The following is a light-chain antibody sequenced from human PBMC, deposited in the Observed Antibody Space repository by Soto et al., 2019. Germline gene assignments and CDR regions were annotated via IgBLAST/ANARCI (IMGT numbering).Light chain of an antibody. J-gene: IGLJ1*01. CDR3: AAWDDPMNGTD. V-gene: IGLV1-44*01. CDR1: SSNIGGNT. CDR2: GNN. Sequence: QSVLTQPPSASGTPGQRVTISCSGSSSNIGGNTVNWYQQLPGTAPKLLIYGNNQRPSGVPDRFSGSKSATSASLAISGLQSEDESDYYCAAWDDPMNGTDFGTGTKVPXL.